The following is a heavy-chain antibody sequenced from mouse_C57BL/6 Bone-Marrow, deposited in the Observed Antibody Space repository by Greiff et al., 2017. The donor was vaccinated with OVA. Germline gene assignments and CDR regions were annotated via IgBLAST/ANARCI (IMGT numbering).Heavy chain of an antibody. Sequence: EVHLVESGGGLVQPGGSLKLSCAASGFTFSDYYMYWVRQTPEKRLEWVAYISNGGGSTYYPDTVKGRFTISRDNAKNTLYLQMSRLKSEDTAMYYCARRGQLRLPYAMDYWGQGTSVTVSS. V-gene: IGHV5-12*01. D-gene: IGHD3-2*02. CDR2: ISNGGGST. J-gene: IGHJ4*01. CDR3: ARRGQLRLPYAMDY. CDR1: GFTFSDYY.